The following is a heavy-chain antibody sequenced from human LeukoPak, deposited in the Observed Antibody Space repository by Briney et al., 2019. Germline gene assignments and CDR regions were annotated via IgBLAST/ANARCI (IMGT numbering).Heavy chain of an antibody. J-gene: IGHJ4*02. CDR2: IKQDGSEQ. V-gene: IGHV3-7*01. Sequence: PGGSLRLSCAASGFTFSSYAMSWVRQAPGKGLEWVANIKQDGSEQHYVDSVRGRFTISRDNAKNSLYLQMNSLRVEDTAVYYCARDGFVGAADYWGQGTLVTVP. CDR1: GFTFSSYA. CDR3: ARDGFVGAADY. D-gene: IGHD6-13*01.